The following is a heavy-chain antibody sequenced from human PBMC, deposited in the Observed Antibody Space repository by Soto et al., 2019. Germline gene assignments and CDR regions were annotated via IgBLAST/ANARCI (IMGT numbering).Heavy chain of an antibody. CDR2: FDPEDGET. J-gene: IGHJ4*02. CDR3: ATVFRSYGYFDY. D-gene: IGHD5-18*01. Sequence: GASVKVSCTVSGYTLTELSMHWVRQAPGKGLEWMGGFDPEDGETIYAQKFQGRVTMTEDTSTDTAYMELSSLRSEDTAVYYCATVFRSYGYFDYWGQGTLVTVSS. V-gene: IGHV1-24*01. CDR1: GYTLTELS.